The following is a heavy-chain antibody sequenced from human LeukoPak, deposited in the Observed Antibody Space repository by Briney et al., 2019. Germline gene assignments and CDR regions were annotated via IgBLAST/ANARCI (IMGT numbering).Heavy chain of an antibody. CDR3: ARGVIWSGPSPFDY. D-gene: IGHD3-3*01. V-gene: IGHV4-59*01. J-gene: IGHJ4*02. CDR1: GGSISSYY. Sequence: PSETLSLTCTVSGGSISSYYWSWIRQPPGKGLEWIGYIYYSGSTNYNPSLKSRVTISVDTSKNQFSLKLSSVTAADTAVYYCARGVIWSGPSPFDYWGQGTLVTVSS. CDR2: IYYSGST.